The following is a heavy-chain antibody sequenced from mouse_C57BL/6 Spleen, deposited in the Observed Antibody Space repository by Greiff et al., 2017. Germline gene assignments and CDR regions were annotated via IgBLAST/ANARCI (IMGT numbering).Heavy chain of an antibody. Sequence: VKLMESGAELVRPGASVTLSCKASGYTFTDYEMHWVKQTPVHGLEWIGAIDPETGGTAYNQKFKGKAILTADKSSSTAYMEFRSLTSEDSAVYYCTRRAYYFDYWGQGTTLTVSS. CDR2: IDPETGGT. CDR1: GYTFTDYE. V-gene: IGHV1-15*01. D-gene: IGHD3-3*01. J-gene: IGHJ2*01. CDR3: TRRAYYFDY.